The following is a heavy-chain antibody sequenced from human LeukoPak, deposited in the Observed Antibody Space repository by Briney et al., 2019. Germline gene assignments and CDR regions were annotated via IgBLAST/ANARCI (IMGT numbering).Heavy chain of an antibody. D-gene: IGHD3-9*01. CDR1: GGAFSSYA. CDR2: IIPIFGTA. Sequence: ASVKVSCKASGGAFSSYAISWVRQAPGQGLEWMGGIIPIFGTANYAQKFQGRVTITADESTSTAYMELSSLRSEDTAVYYCAGGRYFDWLLPDYWGQGTLVTVSS. J-gene: IGHJ4*02. CDR3: AGGRYFDWLLPDY. V-gene: IGHV1-69*13.